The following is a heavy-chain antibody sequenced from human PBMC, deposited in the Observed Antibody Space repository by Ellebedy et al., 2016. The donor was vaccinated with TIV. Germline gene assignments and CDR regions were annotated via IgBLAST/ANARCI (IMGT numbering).Heavy chain of an antibody. CDR1: GGSISSSSYY. J-gene: IGHJ4*02. D-gene: IGHD6-19*01. CDR3: ARWIVVAGGFDY. V-gene: IGHV4-39*01. Sequence: MPSETLSLTCTVSGGSISSSSYYWGWIRQPPGKGLEWIGGFSYSGSTYYNPSLKSRVTISVNTSKNQFSLKLISLTAADTAVYYCARWIVVAGGFDYWGQGTLVTVSS. CDR2: FSYSGST.